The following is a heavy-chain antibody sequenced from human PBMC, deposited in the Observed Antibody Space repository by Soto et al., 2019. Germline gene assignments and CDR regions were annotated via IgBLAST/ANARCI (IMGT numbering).Heavy chain of an antibody. CDR3: ARFSYDSSGTYFDY. J-gene: IGHJ4*02. D-gene: IGHD3-22*01. CDR1: EFTFSSYA. Sequence: QVQLVESGGGVVQPGRSLRLSCAASEFTFSSYAMHWVRQAPGKGLELVAVISYDGSDKYYADSVKGRFTISRDNSKNTLYLQMNSLRAEDTAVYYCARFSYDSSGTYFDYWGQGTLVTVSS. V-gene: IGHV3-30-3*01. CDR2: ISYDGSDK.